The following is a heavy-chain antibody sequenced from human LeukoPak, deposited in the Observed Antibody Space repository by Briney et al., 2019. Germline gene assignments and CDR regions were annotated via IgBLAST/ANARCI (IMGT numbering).Heavy chain of an antibody. D-gene: IGHD2-21*02. CDR3: AKHRRSSLVTTYFDA. J-gene: IGHJ4*02. CDR1: GFTFSTLA. Sequence: GGSLRLSCAASGFTFSTLAMSWVRQAPGKGLEWVSSINSRGDDTDYADSVKGRFTISRDNSKNTLYLQLNSLRLNDTAIFYCAKHRRSSLVTTYFDAWGQGILVTVSS. V-gene: IGHV3-23*01. CDR2: INSRGDDT.